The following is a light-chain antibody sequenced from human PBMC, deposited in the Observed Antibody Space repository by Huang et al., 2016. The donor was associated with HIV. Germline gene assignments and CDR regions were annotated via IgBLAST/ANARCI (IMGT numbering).Light chain of an antibody. CDR3: QGSLSIPHT. Sequence: DIQMTQSPSSLSASVGDRVTITCRASENIRRYLNWYQQKPGKPPKPLIHSASTLQSGVPSRFSGSGSGTDFTLTITSLQPEDFATYYCQGSLSIPHTFGQGTNLEIK. CDR1: ENIRRY. V-gene: IGKV1-39*01. J-gene: IGKJ2*01. CDR2: SAS.